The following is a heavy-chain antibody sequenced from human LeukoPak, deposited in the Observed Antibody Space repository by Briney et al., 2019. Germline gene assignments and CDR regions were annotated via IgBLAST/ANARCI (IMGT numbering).Heavy chain of an antibody. CDR2: IWYDGSNK. CDR1: GFTFSSYG. CDR3: ARSHGY. V-gene: IGHV3-33*01. Sequence: PGRSLRLSCAASGFTFSSYGMHWVRQAPGKGLEWVAIIWYDGSNKYYADSVKGRFTISRDNSKNTLSLQMNSLRAEDTAVYYCARSHGYWGQGTLVTVSS. J-gene: IGHJ4*02.